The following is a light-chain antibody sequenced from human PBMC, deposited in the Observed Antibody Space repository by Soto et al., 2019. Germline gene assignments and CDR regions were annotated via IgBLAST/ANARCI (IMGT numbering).Light chain of an antibody. CDR1: QSISSW. Sequence: DIQMSQSPSTLSASVGDRVTITCRASQSISSWLAWYQQKPGKAPKLLIYKASSLESGVPSRFSGSGSGTEFTLTSSSPQPDEFSSCYCQQYNSSFGGGTKVDIK. CDR2: KAS. J-gene: IGKJ4*01. CDR3: QQYNSS. V-gene: IGKV1-5*03.